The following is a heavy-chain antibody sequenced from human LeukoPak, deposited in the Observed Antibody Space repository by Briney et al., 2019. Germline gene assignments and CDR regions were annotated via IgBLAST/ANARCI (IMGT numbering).Heavy chain of an antibody. V-gene: IGHV3-9*01. D-gene: IGHD2-21*02. CDR2: ISWNSGSI. Sequence: GGSLRLSCAASGFTFDDYAMHWVRQAPGKGLEWVSGISWNSGSIGYADSVKGRFTISRDNAKNSLYLQMNSLRAEDTALYYCAKDGVVVTATQGYYFDYWGQGTLVTVSS. CDR3: AKDGVVVTATQGYYFDY. CDR1: GFTFDDYA. J-gene: IGHJ4*02.